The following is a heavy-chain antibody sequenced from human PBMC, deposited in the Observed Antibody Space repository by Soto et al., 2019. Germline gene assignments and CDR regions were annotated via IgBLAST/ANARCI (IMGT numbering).Heavy chain of an antibody. Sequence: SETLSLTCAVSGGSISSSNWWSWVRQPPGKGLEWIGEIYHSGSTNYNPSLKSRVTISVDKSKNQFSLKLSSVTAADTAVYYCARGVTTATEHAFDIWGQGTMVTVSS. CDR2: IYHSGST. CDR1: GGSISSSNW. V-gene: IGHV4-4*02. J-gene: IGHJ3*02. CDR3: ARGVTTATEHAFDI. D-gene: IGHD1-26*01.